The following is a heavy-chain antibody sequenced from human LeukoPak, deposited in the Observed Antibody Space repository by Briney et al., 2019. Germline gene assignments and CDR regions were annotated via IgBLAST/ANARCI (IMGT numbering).Heavy chain of an antibody. D-gene: IGHD3-22*01. Sequence: ASVKVSCKASGGTFSSYAISWVRQAPGQGLEWMGRIIPILGIANYAQKFQGRVTITADKSTSTAYMELSSLRSEDTAVYYCARVTYYYDSSGYYPSWGQGTLVTVSS. CDR2: IIPILGIA. V-gene: IGHV1-69*04. CDR1: GGTFSSYA. CDR3: ARVTYYYDSSGYYPS. J-gene: IGHJ5*02.